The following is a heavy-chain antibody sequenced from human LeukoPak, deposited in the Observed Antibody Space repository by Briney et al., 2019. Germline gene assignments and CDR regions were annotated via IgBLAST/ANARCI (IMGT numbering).Heavy chain of an antibody. V-gene: IGHV3-30*02. D-gene: IGHD4/OR15-4a*01. Sequence: GGSLRLSCAASGFTFSSYGMHWVRQAPGKGLEWVAFIRYDGSNKYYADSVKGRFTISKDNSKNTLYLQMNSLRAEDTAVYYCARRAGAYSHPYDYWGQGTLVTVSS. CDR2: IRYDGSNK. CDR3: ARRAGAYSHPYDY. J-gene: IGHJ4*02. CDR1: GFTFSSYG.